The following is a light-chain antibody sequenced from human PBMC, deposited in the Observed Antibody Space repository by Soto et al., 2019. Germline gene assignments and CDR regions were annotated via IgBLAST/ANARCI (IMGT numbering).Light chain of an antibody. CDR3: QTSGTAIL. Sequence: QLVLTQSPSASASLGASVKLTCTLSSGHSSYAIAWHQQQPEKGPRYLMKLNSDGSHSKGDGIPDRFSGSSSGAARYLTISRLQSEDEADYYCQTSGTAILFGGGTKLTLL. CDR1: SGHSSYA. CDR2: LNSDGSH. J-gene: IGLJ2*01. V-gene: IGLV4-69*01.